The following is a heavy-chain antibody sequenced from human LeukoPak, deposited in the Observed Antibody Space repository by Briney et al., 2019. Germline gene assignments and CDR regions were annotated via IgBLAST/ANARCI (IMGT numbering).Heavy chain of an antibody. Sequence: SQTLSLTCAVSGGSISSGGYSWSWIRQPPGKGLEWIGYIYHSGSTYYNPSLKSRVTISVDRSKNQFSLKLSSVTAADTAVYYCARRIASAGTAGFDFWGQGALVTVSS. V-gene: IGHV4-30-2*01. D-gene: IGHD6-13*01. CDR2: IYHSGST. CDR3: ARRIASAGTAGFDF. CDR1: GGSISSGGYS. J-gene: IGHJ4*02.